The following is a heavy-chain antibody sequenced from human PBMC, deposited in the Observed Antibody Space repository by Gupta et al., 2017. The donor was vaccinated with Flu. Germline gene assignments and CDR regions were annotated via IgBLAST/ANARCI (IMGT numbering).Heavy chain of an antibody. CDR2: MYSGRST. D-gene: IGHD3-10*01. J-gene: IGHJ6*03. V-gene: IGHV3-53*03. CDR3: AWEWFSNYYMDV. Sequence: WVRQAPGKGLEWVSVMYSGRSTYYADSVKGRFTISRANSKNTLYLQMNSLRAEDTAVYYCAWEWFSNYYMDVWGKGTTVTVSS.